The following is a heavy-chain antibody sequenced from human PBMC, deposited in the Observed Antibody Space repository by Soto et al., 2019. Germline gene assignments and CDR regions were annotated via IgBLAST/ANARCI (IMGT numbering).Heavy chain of an antibody. CDR1: GFTFSSYW. CDR3: ARAPEWFGDPNPDY. J-gene: IGHJ4*02. CDR2: IKQDGSEK. V-gene: IGHV3-7*04. D-gene: IGHD3-10*01. Sequence: GGSLRLSCAASGFTFSSYWMSWVRQAPGKGLEWVANIKQDGSEKYYVDSVKGRFTISRDNAKNSLYLQMNSLRAEDTAVYYCARAPEWFGDPNPDYWGQGTLVTVSS.